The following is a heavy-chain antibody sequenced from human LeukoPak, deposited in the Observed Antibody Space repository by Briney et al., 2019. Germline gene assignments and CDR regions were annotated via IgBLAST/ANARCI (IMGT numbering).Heavy chain of an antibody. Sequence: PSETLSLTCTVSGGSISSSSYYWGWIRQPPGKGLEWIGSIYYSGSTYYNPSLKSRVTISVDTSKNQFSLKLSSVTAADTAVYYCARERTDTAMDDYYYYYYMDVCGKGTTVTVSS. CDR3: ARERTDTAMDDYYYYYYMDV. CDR2: IYYSGST. J-gene: IGHJ6*03. D-gene: IGHD5-18*01. V-gene: IGHV4-39*07. CDR1: GGSISSSSYY.